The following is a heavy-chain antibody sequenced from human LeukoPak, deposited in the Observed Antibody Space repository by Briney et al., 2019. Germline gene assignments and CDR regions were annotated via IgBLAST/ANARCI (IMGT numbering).Heavy chain of an antibody. J-gene: IGHJ4*02. CDR2: ISAYNGNT. CDR3: ARDRETVGRGGPDY. Sequence: ASVKVSCKASGYTFTSYGISWVRQAPGQGLEWMGWISAYNGNTNYAQKLQGRVTMTTDTSTSTAYMELRSLRSDDTAVYYCARDRETVGRGGPDYWGQGTLVTVSS. D-gene: IGHD1-26*01. CDR1: GYTFTSYG. V-gene: IGHV1-18*01.